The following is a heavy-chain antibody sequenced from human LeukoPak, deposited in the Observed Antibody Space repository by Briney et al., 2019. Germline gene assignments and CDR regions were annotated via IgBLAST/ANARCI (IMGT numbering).Heavy chain of an antibody. J-gene: IGHJ4*02. CDR1: GFTFSSYS. CDR3: ASQVGVTTGYFDY. CDR2: ISSSSSTI. V-gene: IGHV3-48*04. Sequence: GGSLRLSCAASGFTFSSYSMNWVRQAPGKGLEWVSYISSSSSTIYYADSVKGRFTISRDNAKNSLYLQMNSLRAEDTAVYYCASQVGVTTGYFDYWGQGTLVTVSS. D-gene: IGHD4-17*01.